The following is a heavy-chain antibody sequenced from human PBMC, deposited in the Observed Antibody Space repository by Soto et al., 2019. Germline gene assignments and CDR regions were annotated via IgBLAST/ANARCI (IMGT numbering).Heavy chain of an antibody. D-gene: IGHD7-27*01. Sequence: SETLSLTCTVSGGSISSSSYYWGWIRQPPGKGLEWIGSIYYSGSTYYNPSLKSRFTISRDNAKNSLYLQMNSLRAEDTAVYYCARDPFSLSGVRADYWGQGTLVTVSS. J-gene: IGHJ4*02. CDR3: ARDPFSLSGVRADY. CDR1: GGSISSSSYY. CDR2: IYYSGST. V-gene: IGHV4-39*02.